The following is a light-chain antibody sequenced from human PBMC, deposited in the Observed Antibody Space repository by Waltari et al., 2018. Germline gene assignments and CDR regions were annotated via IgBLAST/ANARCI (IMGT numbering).Light chain of an antibody. CDR2: DVT. V-gene: IGLV2-14*03. CDR3: GSYRYGSSLV. Sequence: QSALTQPASVSGSPGQSIAISCAGTSSDVGGYNFFSWYQQQPGKAPKTMIYDVTKRPSGVSDRFSGSKSGNTASLTISGLQAEDEGDYYCGSYRYGSSLVFGGGTRLTVL. J-gene: IGLJ2*01. CDR1: SSDVGGYNF.